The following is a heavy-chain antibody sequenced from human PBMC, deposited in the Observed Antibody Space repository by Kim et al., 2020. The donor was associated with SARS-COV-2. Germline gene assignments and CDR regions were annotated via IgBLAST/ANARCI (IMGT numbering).Heavy chain of an antibody. J-gene: IGHJ4*02. D-gene: IGHD3-22*01. Sequence: KYNPARKSRVPTPVDTSKNQFSLKLSAVTAADTAMYYCASRSSGSYPFDHWGQGTLVTVSS. CDR3: ASRSSGSYPFDH. V-gene: IGHV4-59*01.